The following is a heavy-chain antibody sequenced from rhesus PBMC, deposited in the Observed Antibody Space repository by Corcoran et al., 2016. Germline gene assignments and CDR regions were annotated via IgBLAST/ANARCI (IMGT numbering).Heavy chain of an antibody. J-gene: IGHJ4*01. CDR3: ARDYGSSYRFDY. CDR2: INGKMGST. CDR1: GGSFRSYW. D-gene: IGHD4-29*01. Sequence: QVQLQESGPGLVKPSETLSLTCAVSGGSFRSYWWSWIRQPPGKGLVWIGEINGKMGSTNYTPPLKSRVTISKDAPKNQFSLKLTSVTAADTAVYYCARDYGSSYRFDYWGQGVLVTVSS. V-gene: IGHV4-80*01.